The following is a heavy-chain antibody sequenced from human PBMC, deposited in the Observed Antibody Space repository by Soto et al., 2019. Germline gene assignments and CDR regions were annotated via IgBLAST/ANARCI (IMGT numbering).Heavy chain of an antibody. Sequence: SQTLSLTCAISGDSVSSNSAAWNWIRQSPSRGLEWLGRTYYRSKWYNDYAVSVKSRITINPDTSRNQFSLQLNSVTPEDTAVYYCARVIGYSNYNWFDPWGQGTLVTVSS. V-gene: IGHV6-1*01. CDR1: GDSVSSNSAA. CDR2: TYYRSKWYN. CDR3: ARVIGYSNYNWFDP. D-gene: IGHD4-4*01. J-gene: IGHJ5*02.